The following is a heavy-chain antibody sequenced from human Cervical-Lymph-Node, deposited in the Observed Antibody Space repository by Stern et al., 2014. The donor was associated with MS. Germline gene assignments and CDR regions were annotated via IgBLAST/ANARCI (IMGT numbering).Heavy chain of an antibody. Sequence: VQLVQSGAEVKKPGASVRVSCKASGYTFSSYNIHWVRQAPGLGLEWMGWMNPKSGTTGSEQKFQGRVTLTTTTSTKTAYMELSSLRPEDTAVYYCARGHCSSDNCFDYYGLDVWGQGTAVTVSS. CDR1: GYTFSSYN. V-gene: IGHV1-8*01. CDR3: ARGHCSSDNCFDYYGLDV. D-gene: IGHD2-2*01. J-gene: IGHJ6*02. CDR2: MNPKSGTT.